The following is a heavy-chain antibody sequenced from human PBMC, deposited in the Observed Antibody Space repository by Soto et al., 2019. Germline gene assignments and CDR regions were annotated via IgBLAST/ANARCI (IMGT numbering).Heavy chain of an antibody. D-gene: IGHD3-22*01. CDR2: FDPEDGET. V-gene: IGHV1-24*01. CDR3: ATVRYYYDSGGYQVSRWFDP. CDR1: GYTLTELS. J-gene: IGHJ5*02. Sequence: ASVKVSCKVSGYTLTELSMHWVRQAPGKGLEWMGGFDPEDGETIYAQKFQGRVTMTEDTSTDTAYMELSSLRSEDTAVYYCATVRYYYDSGGYQVSRWFDPWGQGTLVTVSS.